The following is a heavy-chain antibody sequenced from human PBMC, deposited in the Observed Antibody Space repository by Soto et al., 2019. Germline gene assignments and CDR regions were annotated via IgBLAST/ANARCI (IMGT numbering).Heavy chain of an antibody. CDR2: ISARGGSL. V-gene: IGHV3-23*01. Sequence: EVQLLESGGGLVQPGGSLRLSCAASGFSFSSYAMGWVRQAPGKGLEWVSVISARGGSLYFANSVKGRFTISRDNSKNALYLEMNSLRAEDTATYFGAKGSIEYSASVDNWGQGTLVVVSS. CDR1: GFSFSSYA. D-gene: IGHD5-12*01. J-gene: IGHJ4*02. CDR3: AKGSIEYSASVDN.